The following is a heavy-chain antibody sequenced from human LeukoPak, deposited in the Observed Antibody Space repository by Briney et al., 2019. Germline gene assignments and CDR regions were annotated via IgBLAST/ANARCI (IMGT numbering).Heavy chain of an antibody. CDR1: GYTFTSYG. CDR3: AREGYRRWFDP. J-gene: IGHJ5*02. CDR2: IIPIFGTA. V-gene: IGHV1-69*13. Sequence: SVKVSCKASGYTFTSYGISWVRQAPGQGLEWMGGIIPIFGTANYAQKFQGRVTITADESTSTAYMELSSLRSEDTAVYYCAREGYRRWFDPWGQGTLVTVSS. D-gene: IGHD3-16*02.